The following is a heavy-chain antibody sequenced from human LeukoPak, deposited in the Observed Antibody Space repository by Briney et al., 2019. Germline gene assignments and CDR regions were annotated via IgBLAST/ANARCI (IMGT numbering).Heavy chain of an antibody. Sequence: GGSLRLSCAASGFTFSGSAMHWVRQASEKGLEWVGRIRSKANSYATAYAASVKGRFTISRDDSKNTAYLQMNSLKTEDTAVYYCTRTDGSNDAFDIWGQGTMVTVSS. D-gene: IGHD5-24*01. J-gene: IGHJ3*02. CDR1: GFTFSGSA. CDR2: IRSKANSYAT. V-gene: IGHV3-73*01. CDR3: TRTDGSNDAFDI.